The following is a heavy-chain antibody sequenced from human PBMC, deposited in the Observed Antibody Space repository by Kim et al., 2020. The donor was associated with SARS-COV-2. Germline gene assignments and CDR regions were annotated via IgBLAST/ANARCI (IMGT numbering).Heavy chain of an antibody. J-gene: IGHJ4*02. CDR1: GFTFTNYG. V-gene: IGHV3-30*18. CDR3: TNLDSRIGSYFDL. D-gene: IGHD3-9*01. Sequence: GGSLRLSCTASGFTFTNYGMHWVRQAPGKGLEWVAYISQDGSEKYYGDAAKGRFTISRDNSKSTLFLQMNSLRVEDTAVYYCTNLDSRIGSYFDLWGQGTLVTVSS. CDR2: ISQDGSEK.